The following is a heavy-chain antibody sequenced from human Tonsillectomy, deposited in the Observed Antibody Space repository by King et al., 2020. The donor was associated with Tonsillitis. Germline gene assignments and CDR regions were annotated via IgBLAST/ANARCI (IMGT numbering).Heavy chain of an antibody. CDR1: GYTFNTYG. CDR2: ISGYDGDT. J-gene: IGHJ5*02. V-gene: IGHV1-18*04. Sequence: QLVQSGAEVKKPGASVQVSCEASGYTFNTYGISWVRQAPGQGLEWMGWISGYDGDTNYAQTFQGRVTMTTDTSTSTAYMELRSLRSDDTAVYYCARDPPSPTYYIRYYPWWVDPWGQGTLVTVSS. D-gene: IGHD3-22*01. CDR3: ARDPPSPTYYIRYYPWWVDP.